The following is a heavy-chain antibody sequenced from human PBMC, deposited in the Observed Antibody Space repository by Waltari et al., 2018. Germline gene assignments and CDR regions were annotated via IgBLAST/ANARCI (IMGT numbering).Heavy chain of an antibody. Sequence: QVQLVQSGAEVKKPGASVKVSCKASGYTFTSYAMHWVRQAPGQRLEWMGWINAGNGNTGYAQKFQGRVTMTRNTSISTAYMELSSLRSEDTAVYYCARGVGYYMDVWGKGTTVTVSS. D-gene: IGHD1-26*01. J-gene: IGHJ6*03. V-gene: IGHV1-3*01. CDR2: INAGNGNT. CDR1: GYTFTSYA. CDR3: ARGVGYYMDV.